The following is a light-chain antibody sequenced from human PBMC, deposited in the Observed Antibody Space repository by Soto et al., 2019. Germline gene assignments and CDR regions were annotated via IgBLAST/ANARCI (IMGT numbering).Light chain of an antibody. CDR2: GAS. V-gene: IGKV3-20*01. CDR1: QRVGRNY. J-gene: IGKJ1*01. Sequence: EIVLTQSPRTLSLSPGERATLSCRASQRVGRNYLAWYQQKPSQAPRLLIYGASSRATGIPDRFSGSGSGTDFTLTISRLEPVDFAVYYCQQYDNSPLTFGQGTKVEIK. CDR3: QQYDNSPLT.